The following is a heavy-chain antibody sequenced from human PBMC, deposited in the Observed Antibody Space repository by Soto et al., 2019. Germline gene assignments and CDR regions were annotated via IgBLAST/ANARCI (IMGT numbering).Heavy chain of an antibody. CDR2: ITGSGGDT. Sequence: EVQLLESGGGLVQPGGFLRLSCAASGFTFSSYAMGWVRQAPGKGLEWVSAITGSGGDTYYIDSVNGRFTTSRDNSKNTLYLQMTSLRAEDTAVYYCAKLGDNSWSPHYYFDSWGQGSLVTVSS. CDR3: AKLGDNSWSPHYYFDS. CDR1: GFTFSSYA. J-gene: IGHJ4*02. D-gene: IGHD1-1*01. V-gene: IGHV3-23*01.